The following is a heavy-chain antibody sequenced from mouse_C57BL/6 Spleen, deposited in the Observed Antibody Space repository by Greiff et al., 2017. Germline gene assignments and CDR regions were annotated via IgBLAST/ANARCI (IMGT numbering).Heavy chain of an antibody. D-gene: IGHD2-2*01. J-gene: IGHJ2*01. Sequence: EVQLQQSGPELVKPGASVKISCKASGYTFTDYYMNWVKQSHGKSLEWIGDINPNNGGTSYNQKFKGKATLTVDKSSSTAYMELRSLTSEDSAVYYCARLGYDDYWGQGTTLTVSS. CDR2: INPNNGGT. CDR1: GYTFTDYY. V-gene: IGHV1-26*01. CDR3: ARLGYDDY.